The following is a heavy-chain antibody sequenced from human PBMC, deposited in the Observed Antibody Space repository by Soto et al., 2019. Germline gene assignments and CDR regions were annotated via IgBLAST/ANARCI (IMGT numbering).Heavy chain of an antibody. D-gene: IGHD6-19*01. CDR1: GGTFSSYT. CDR3: ARVPSPYRSLSGWVDDAFDI. J-gene: IGHJ3*02. Sequence: QVQLVQSGAEVKKPGSSVKVSCKASGGTFSSYTISWVRQAPGQGLEWMGRIIPILGIANYAQKFQGRVRIPAAKPXXTXDXXLSGLRSEDTAVYYCARVPSPYRSLSGWVDDAFDIWGQGTMVTVSS. V-gene: IGHV1-69*02. CDR2: IIPILGIA.